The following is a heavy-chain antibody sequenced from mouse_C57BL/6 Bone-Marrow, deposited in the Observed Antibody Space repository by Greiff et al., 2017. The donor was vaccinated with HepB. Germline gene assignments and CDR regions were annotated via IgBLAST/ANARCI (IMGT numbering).Heavy chain of an antibody. CDR1: GYTFTSYG. Sequence: QVQLKESGAELARPGASVKLSCKASGYTFTSYGISWVKQRTGQGLEWIGEIYPRSGNTYYNEKFKGKATLTADKSSSTAYMELRSLTSEDSAVYFCARPFHWAWFAYWGQGTLVTVSA. CDR2: IYPRSGNT. V-gene: IGHV1-81*01. D-gene: IGHD4-1*01. CDR3: ARPFHWAWFAY. J-gene: IGHJ3*01.